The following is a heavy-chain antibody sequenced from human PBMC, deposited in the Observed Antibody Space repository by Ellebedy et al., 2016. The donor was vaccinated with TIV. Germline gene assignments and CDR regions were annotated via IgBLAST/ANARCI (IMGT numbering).Heavy chain of an antibody. CDR3: ARGVVISPFDY. CDR2: ISGHDAGT. J-gene: IGHJ4*02. Sequence: GGSLRLXCAASGFIFSSYGMSWVRQAPGKGLEWVSSISGHDAGTNYADSVKGRFTISRDNAKNSLYLQMNSLRAEDTAVYYCARGVVISPFDYWGQGTLVTVSS. CDR1: GFIFSSYG. V-gene: IGHV3-21*01. D-gene: IGHD3-3*01.